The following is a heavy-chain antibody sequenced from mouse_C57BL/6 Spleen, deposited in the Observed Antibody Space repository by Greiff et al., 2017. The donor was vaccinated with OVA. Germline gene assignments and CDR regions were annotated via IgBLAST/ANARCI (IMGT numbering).Heavy chain of an antibody. CDR1: GFTFSDYG. Sequence: EVQVVESGGGLVKPGGSLKLSCAASGFTFSDYGMHWVRQAPEKGLEWVAHISSGSSTIYYADTVKGRFTISRDNAKNTLFLQMTSLRSEDTAMYYCARLITTGGYWGQGTTLTVSS. J-gene: IGHJ2*01. V-gene: IGHV5-17*01. CDR2: ISSGSSTI. CDR3: ARLITTGGY. D-gene: IGHD1-1*01.